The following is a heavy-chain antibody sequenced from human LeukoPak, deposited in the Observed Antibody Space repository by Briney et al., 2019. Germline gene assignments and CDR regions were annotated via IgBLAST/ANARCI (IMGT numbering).Heavy chain of an antibody. Sequence: GGSLRLSCAASGFTFSSYWMHWVRQAPGKGLVWVSRINSDGSSTSYADSVKGRFTISRDNSKNTLYLQMNSLRAEDTALYYCARQGSGWGPFDYWGQGTLVTVSS. CDR3: ARQGSGWGPFDY. D-gene: IGHD6-19*01. J-gene: IGHJ4*02. CDR1: GFTFSSYW. V-gene: IGHV3-74*01. CDR2: INSDGSST.